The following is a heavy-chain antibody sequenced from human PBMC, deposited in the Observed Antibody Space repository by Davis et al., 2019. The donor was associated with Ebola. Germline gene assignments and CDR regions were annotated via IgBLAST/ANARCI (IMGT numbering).Heavy chain of an antibody. D-gene: IGHD1-26*01. J-gene: IGHJ5*02. Sequence: SETLSLTCAVYGGSFGGYYWSWIRQPPGKGLEWIGEINHSGSTNYNPSLKSRVTISVDTSKNQFSLKLSSVTAADTAVYYCARGLGIGSWFDPWGQGTLVTVSS. V-gene: IGHV4-34*01. CDR2: INHSGST. CDR1: GGSFGGYY. CDR3: ARGLGIGSWFDP.